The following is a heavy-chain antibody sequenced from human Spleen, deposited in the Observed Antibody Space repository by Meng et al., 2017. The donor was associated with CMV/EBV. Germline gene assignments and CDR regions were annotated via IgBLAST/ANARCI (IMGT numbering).Heavy chain of an antibody. CDR2: VFYETIP. CDR1: GVSISSSTVS. CDR3: LRDRKWLGTSGFDP. V-gene: IGHV4-61*01. Sequence: SGVSISSSTVSGDWVRQPRGKCLVLVGDVFYETIPSYYTSLSTRLTRTIDTSKSQFCPKLTSVIAAATALHYCLRDRKWLGTSGFDPWGQGTLVTVSS. J-gene: IGHJ5*02. D-gene: IGHD6-19*01.